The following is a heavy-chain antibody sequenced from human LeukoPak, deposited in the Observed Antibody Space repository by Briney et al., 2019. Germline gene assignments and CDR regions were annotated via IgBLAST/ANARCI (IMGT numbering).Heavy chain of an antibody. CDR2: ISSSGSYV. Sequence: GGSLRLSCTASKLPFSSYHMHWVRQAPGKGLEWVSSISSSGSYVHYIDSVKGRLTISRDDAQNSLFLQMNSLRAEDTAVYYCAKHSYDIGWDYWGQGTLVTVSS. J-gene: IGHJ4*02. CDR3: AKHSYDIGWDY. CDR1: KLPFSSYH. D-gene: IGHD3-9*01. V-gene: IGHV3-21*04.